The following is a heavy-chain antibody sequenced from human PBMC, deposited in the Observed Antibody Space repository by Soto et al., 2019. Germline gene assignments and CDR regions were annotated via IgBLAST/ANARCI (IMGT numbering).Heavy chain of an antibody. CDR2: ISGNGAGT. CDR3: AKGSIREKFDS. CDR1: GFIFSSSP. J-gene: IGHJ4*02. V-gene: IGHV3-23*01. Sequence: GGSLRLSCAASGFIFSSSPISWVRQAPGKGLEWVSAISGNGAGTYYADSVKGRFTISRDNSKNMLYLQMNNLRAEDTAVYYCAKGSIREKFDSWGQGTLVTVSS. D-gene: IGHD3-3*02.